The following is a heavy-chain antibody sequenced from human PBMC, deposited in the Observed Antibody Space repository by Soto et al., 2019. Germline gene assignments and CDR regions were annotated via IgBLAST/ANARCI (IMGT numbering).Heavy chain of an antibody. J-gene: IGHJ4*02. CDR1: GFTFTRYS. CDR3: ARDSEDLTSNFDY. V-gene: IGHV3-21*06. CDR2: ISSTTNYI. Sequence: EVQLVESGGGLVKPGGSLRLSCAASGFTFTRYSMNWVRQAPGKGLEWVSYISSTTNYIYYGDSMKGRFTISRDNSKNSLYLEMNSLRAEDTAVYYCARDSEDLTSNFDYWGQGTLVTVSS.